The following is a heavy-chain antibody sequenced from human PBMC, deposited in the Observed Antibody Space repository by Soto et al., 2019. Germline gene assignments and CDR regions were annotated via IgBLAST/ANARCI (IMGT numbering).Heavy chain of an antibody. V-gene: IGHV4-59*01. CDR2: VYSSGST. CDR1: GDSITSYN. D-gene: IGHD6-19*01. J-gene: IGHJ5*02. CDR3: ATVAGTSDWFDP. Sequence: SETLSLTCTVSGDSITSYNWNWLRQPPGKALEWIGYVYSSGSTNYNPSLKSRVTISVDTSKNQFSLKLSSVTAADTAVYYCATVAGTSDWFDPWGQGTLVTVS.